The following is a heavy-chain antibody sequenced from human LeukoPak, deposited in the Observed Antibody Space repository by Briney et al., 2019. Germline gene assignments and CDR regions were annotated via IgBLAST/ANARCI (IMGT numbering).Heavy chain of an antibody. CDR3: ARDYYDSSSSIFDY. D-gene: IGHD3-22*01. CDR2: INPNSGGT. CDR1: GYTLTELS. J-gene: IGHJ4*02. Sequence: ASVKVSCKVSGYTLTELSMHWVRQAPGQGLEWMGWINPNSGGTNYAQKFQGRVTMTRDTSISTAYMELSRLRSDDTAVYYCARDYYDSSSSIFDYWGQGTLVTVSS. V-gene: IGHV1-2*02.